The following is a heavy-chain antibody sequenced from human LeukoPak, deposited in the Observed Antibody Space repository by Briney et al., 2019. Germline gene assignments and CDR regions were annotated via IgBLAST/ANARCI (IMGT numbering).Heavy chain of an antibody. CDR1: GGSISGYY. CDR2: IYYTGNA. V-gene: IGHV4-59*08. D-gene: IGHD2-15*01. Sequence: PSETLSLTCTVSGGSISGYYWNWLRQSPGKGLEWIAYIYYTGNANYNPSLKSRVTISVDTSKNQISLILSSVTAAGTAVYYCARRTYCSGGRCYGENWFDPWGQGTLVTVSS. J-gene: IGHJ5*02. CDR3: ARRTYCSGGRCYGENWFDP.